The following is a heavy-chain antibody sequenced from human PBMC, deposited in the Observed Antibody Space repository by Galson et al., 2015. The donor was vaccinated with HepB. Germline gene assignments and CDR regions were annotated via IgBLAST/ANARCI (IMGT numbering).Heavy chain of an antibody. CDR3: AKDFQWNFDL. CDR2: ISPDGSIA. Sequence: SLRLSCAASGFTFSDHNMHWIRQAPVKGLEWLAIISPDGSIAYYADSVRGQFTISRDNSKNRLFLQMDGLRPEDMAMYYCAKDFQWNFDLWGQGTLVTVSS. CDR1: GFTFSDHN. D-gene: IGHD3-9*01. J-gene: IGHJ4*02. V-gene: IGHV3-30*13.